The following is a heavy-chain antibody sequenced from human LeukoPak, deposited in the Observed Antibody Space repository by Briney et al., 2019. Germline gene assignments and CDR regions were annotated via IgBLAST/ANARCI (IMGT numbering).Heavy chain of an antibody. Sequence: GGSLRLSCAASGFTFSSYAMHWVRQAPGKGLEWVTIISYDGSNKHYADSVKGRFTISRDNSKNTLYLQMNSLRAEDTAVYCCARSLYGSGSTRSYYFDYWGQGTLVTVSS. J-gene: IGHJ4*02. CDR1: GFTFSSYA. D-gene: IGHD3-10*01. CDR3: ARSLYGSGSTRSYYFDY. CDR2: ISYDGSNK. V-gene: IGHV3-30*04.